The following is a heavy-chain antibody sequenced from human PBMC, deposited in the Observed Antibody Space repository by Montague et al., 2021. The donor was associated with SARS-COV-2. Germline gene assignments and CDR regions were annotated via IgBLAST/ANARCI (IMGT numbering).Heavy chain of an antibody. J-gene: IGHJ4*02. D-gene: IGHD6-13*01. CDR3: ARVSLAAAATRSDY. V-gene: IGHV4-61*08. Sequence: ETLSLTCTVSGGSASSGGYYWSWIRQPPGKGLEWIGYIYYSGSTNYNPSLKSRVTISLDTSKNQFSLKLTSVTAADTAVYYCARVSLAAAATRSDYWGQGTLVTVSS. CDR2: IYYSGST. CDR1: GGSASSGGYY.